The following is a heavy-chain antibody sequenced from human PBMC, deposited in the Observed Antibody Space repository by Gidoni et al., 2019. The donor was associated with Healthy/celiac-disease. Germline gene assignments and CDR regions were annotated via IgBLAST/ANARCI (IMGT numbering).Heavy chain of an antibody. D-gene: IGHD3-10*01. J-gene: IGHJ6*02. CDR3: ATDPYYYGSDLYGMDV. CDR2: IIPILGIA. V-gene: IGHV1-69*08. Sequence: QVQLVQSGAEVKKPGSSVTVSCKASGGTFSSYTISWVRQAPGQGLEWMGRIIPILGIANYAQKFQGRVTITADKSTSTAYMELSSLRSEDTAVYYCATDPYYYGSDLYGMDVWGQGTTVTVSS. CDR1: GGTFSSYT.